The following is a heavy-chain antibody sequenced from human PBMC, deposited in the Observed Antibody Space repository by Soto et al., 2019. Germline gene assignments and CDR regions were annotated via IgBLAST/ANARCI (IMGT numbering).Heavy chain of an antibody. J-gene: IGHJ4*02. V-gene: IGHV1-18*01. Sequence: VQLVQSGAEVKKPGAAVKVSCKASGYTFPSYGISWVRQAPGQGLEWMGWISAYNGNKKYAQKLQGRVTMTTDTSTSTAYMELRSLRSDDTAVYYCARDLGGSYYAPVDYWGQVTVVTVSS. CDR3: ARDLGGSYYAPVDY. CDR1: GYTFPSYG. CDR2: ISAYNGNK. D-gene: IGHD1-26*01.